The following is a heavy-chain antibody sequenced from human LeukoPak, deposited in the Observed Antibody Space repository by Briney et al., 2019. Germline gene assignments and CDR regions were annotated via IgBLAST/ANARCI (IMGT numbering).Heavy chain of an antibody. D-gene: IGHD1-26*01. CDR1: GFTVSRNY. J-gene: IGHJ4*02. V-gene: IGHV3-53*01. CDR3: AREVGGGATNYFDY. Sequence: PGGFLRLSCAASGFTVSRNYMSWVRQAPGKGLEWVSVIYSADSAYYADSVRGRFTISRDSSKNTLYLQMNSLRADDTAVYYCAREVGGGATNYFDYWGQGTLVTVSS. CDR2: IYSADSA.